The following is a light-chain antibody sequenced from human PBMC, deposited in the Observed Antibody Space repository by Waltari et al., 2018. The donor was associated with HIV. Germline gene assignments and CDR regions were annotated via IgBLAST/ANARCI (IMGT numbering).Light chain of an antibody. CDR1: TSLFYRSNNKNY. Sequence: DIVMTQSPDYLAVSLGEGATISCKSSTSLFYRSNNKNYFTWYQQNPGQPPRLLIYWASSRQSGDPDRVSGSGSGTDFTLSISSLQSEDVAVYFCQQYYNTPITFGQGTRLESK. CDR3: QQYYNTPIT. CDR2: WAS. J-gene: IGKJ5*01. V-gene: IGKV4-1*01.